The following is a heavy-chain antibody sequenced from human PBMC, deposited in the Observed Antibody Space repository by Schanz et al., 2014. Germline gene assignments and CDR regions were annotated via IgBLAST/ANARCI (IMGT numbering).Heavy chain of an antibody. CDR3: AESDAFDI. Sequence: EVQLVQSGGGLVQPGGSLRLSCAASGFTFSSHWMHWVRQDPGKGLVWVARINSVGSNTDYADSVTGRFTISRDNAKNTLYLQMNTLRAEDTAVYYCAESDAFDIWGQGTLVTVSS. J-gene: IGHJ3*02. V-gene: IGHV3-74*01. CDR2: INSVGSNT. CDR1: GFTFSSHW.